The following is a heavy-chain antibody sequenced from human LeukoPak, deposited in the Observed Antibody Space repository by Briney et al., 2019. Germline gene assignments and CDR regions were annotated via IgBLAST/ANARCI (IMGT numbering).Heavy chain of an antibody. J-gene: IGHJ6*03. CDR1: GFTFGDHA. V-gene: IGHV3-49*03. Sequence: GGSLRLSCTASGFTFGDHAMSWFRQAPGKGLEWVGFIRSKAYGGTTEYAASVKGRFTISRDDSKSIAYLQMNSLKTEDTAVYYCTRDQVGHDFWSGYYKDHYYYYMDVWGKGTTVTVSS. CDR3: TRDQVGHDFWSGYYKDHYYYYMDV. CDR2: IRSKAYGGTT. D-gene: IGHD3-3*01.